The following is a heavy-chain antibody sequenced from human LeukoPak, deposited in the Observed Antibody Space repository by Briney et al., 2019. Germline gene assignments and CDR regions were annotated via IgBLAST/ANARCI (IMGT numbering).Heavy chain of an antibody. CDR1: GGTFSSYA. V-gene: IGHV1-69*06. J-gene: IGHJ6*03. Sequence: SVKVSCKASGGTFSSYAISWVRQAPGQGLEWMGGIIPIFGTANYAQKFQGRVTITADKSTSTAYMELSSLRSEDTAVYYCARDGPPNYDILTGYHRPPHYYMDVWGKGTTVTVS. D-gene: IGHD3-9*01. CDR2: IIPIFGTA. CDR3: ARDGPPNYDILTGYHRPPHYYMDV.